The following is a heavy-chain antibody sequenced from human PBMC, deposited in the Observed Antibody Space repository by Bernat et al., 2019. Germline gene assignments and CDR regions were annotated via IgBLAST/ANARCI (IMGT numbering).Heavy chain of an antibody. CDR2: ISGSGGST. CDR3: AKTTMVQGVIRVAYFQH. D-gene: IGHD3-10*01. Sequence: EVQLLESGGGLVQPGGSLRLSCAASGFTFSSYAMSWVRQAPGKGLEWVSAISGSGGSTYYADSVKGRFTISRDNSKNTLYLQMNSLRAEDTAVYYCAKTTMVQGVIRVAYFQHWGQGTLVTVSS. V-gene: IGHV3-23*01. J-gene: IGHJ1*01. CDR1: GFTFSSYA.